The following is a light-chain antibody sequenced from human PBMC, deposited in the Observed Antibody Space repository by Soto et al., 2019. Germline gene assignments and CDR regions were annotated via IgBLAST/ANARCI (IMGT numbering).Light chain of an antibody. CDR3: SSYTVTSTLVL. CDR1: SSDIGGYNY. CDR2: EVR. Sequence: QSALTQPASVSGSPGQSITISCTGTSSDIGGYNYVSWYQQHPGKAPKLMIYEVRNRPSGVSDRFSGSKSGNTASLTISGLQAEDEADYYCSSYTVTSTLVLFGGGTKLTVL. J-gene: IGLJ2*01. V-gene: IGLV2-14*03.